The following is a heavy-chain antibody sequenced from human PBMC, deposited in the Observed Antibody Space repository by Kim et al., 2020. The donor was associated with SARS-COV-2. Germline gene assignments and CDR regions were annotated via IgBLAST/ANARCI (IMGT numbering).Heavy chain of an antibody. CDR1: GGSISSGGYY. Sequence: SETLSLTCTVSGGSISSGGYYWSWIRQHPGKGLEWIGYIYYSGSTYYNPSLKSRVTISVDTSKNQFSLKLSSVTAADTAVYYCARVVSWVVAATGSGWYFDLWGRGTLVTVSS. J-gene: IGHJ2*01. V-gene: IGHV4-31*03. CDR2: IYYSGST. D-gene: IGHD2-15*01. CDR3: ARVVSWVVAATGSGWYFDL.